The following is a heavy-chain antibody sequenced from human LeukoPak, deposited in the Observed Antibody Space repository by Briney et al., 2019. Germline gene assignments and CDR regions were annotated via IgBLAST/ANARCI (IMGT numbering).Heavy chain of an antibody. J-gene: IGHJ3*02. Sequence: SETLSLTCTVSGGSISSSYWSWIRQPPGKGLEWIGYIYYSGSTNYNPSLKSRVTISVDTSKNQFSLKLSSVTAADTAVYYCARAGGNSHDAFDIWGQGTMVTVSS. CDR2: IYYSGST. V-gene: IGHV4-59*01. CDR1: GGSISSSY. D-gene: IGHD4-23*01. CDR3: ARAGGNSHDAFDI.